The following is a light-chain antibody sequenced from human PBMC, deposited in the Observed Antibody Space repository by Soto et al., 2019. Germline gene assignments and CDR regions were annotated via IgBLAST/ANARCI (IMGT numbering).Light chain of an antibody. CDR2: DVS. CDR3: SSYTSSSTLYV. CDR1: SSDVGRYNF. V-gene: IGLV2-14*03. Sequence: QSVLTQPASVSGSPGQSITISCTGTSSDVGRYNFVSWYQHHPGKAPKLMIYDVSNRPSGVSHRFSGSKSGNTASLTISGLQADDETDYYCSSYTSSSTLYVFGTGTKLTVL. J-gene: IGLJ1*01.